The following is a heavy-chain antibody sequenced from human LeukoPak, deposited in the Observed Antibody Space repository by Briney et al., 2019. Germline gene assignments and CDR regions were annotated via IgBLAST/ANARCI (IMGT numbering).Heavy chain of an antibody. D-gene: IGHD3-22*01. V-gene: IGHV4-39*01. CDR2: IYYSGST. J-gene: IGHJ3*02. CDR3: ASSLDISSGYSADAFDI. CDR1: GGSISSSSYY. Sequence: SETLSLTCTVSGGSISSSSYYWGWIRQPPGKGLERIGSIYYSGSTYYKPSLKSRVTISVDTSKNQFSLKLSSVTAADTAVYYCASSLDISSGYSADAFDIWGQGTMVTVSS.